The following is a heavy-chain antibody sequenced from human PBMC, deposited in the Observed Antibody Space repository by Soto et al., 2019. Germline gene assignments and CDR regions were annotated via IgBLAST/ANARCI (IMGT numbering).Heavy chain of an antibody. J-gene: IGHJ4*02. CDR1: GGSFSGYY. D-gene: IGHD3-3*01. CDR3: ARRPLISRSYYDFWSGSALDY. Sequence: LSLTCAVYGGSFSGYYWSWIRQPPGKGLEWIGEINHSGSTNYNPSLKSRVTISVDTSKNQFSLKLSSVTAADTAVYYCARRPLISRSYYDFWSGSALDYWGQGTMVTVYS. V-gene: IGHV4-34*01. CDR2: INHSGST.